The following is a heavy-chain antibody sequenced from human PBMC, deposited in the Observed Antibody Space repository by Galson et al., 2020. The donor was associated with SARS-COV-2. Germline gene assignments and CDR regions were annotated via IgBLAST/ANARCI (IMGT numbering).Heavy chain of an antibody. Sequence: SETLSLTCTVSGGSIINTSYYWVWIRQPPGKGLEWIATIYYSGYTYYNPSIKSRVAISMDTSKNQFSLKLTSVTAADTAVYYCASPFLSWTYGIDPCGQGTLFSVSS. CDR2: IYYSGYT. CDR3: ASPFLSWTYGIDP. V-gene: IGHV4-39*07. CDR1: GGSIINTSYY. D-gene: IGHD1-7*01. J-gene: IGHJ5*02.